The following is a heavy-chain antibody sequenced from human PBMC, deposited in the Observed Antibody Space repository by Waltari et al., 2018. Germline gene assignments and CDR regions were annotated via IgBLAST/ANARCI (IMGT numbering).Heavy chain of an antibody. D-gene: IGHD3-3*01. Sequence: QVQLQQWGAGLLKPSETLSLTCAVYGGSFSGYSWSWIRQPPGTGLEWIGEINHSGSTNYNPSLKSRVTISVDTSKNQFSLKLSSVTAADTAVYYCARASLFTIFGVVAQYYFDYWGQGTLVTVSS. CDR2: INHSGST. CDR3: ARASLFTIFGVVAQYYFDY. V-gene: IGHV4-34*01. CDR1: GGSFSGYS. J-gene: IGHJ4*02.